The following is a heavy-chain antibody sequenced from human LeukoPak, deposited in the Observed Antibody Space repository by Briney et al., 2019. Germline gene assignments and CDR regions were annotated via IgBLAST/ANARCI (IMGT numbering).Heavy chain of an antibody. CDR2: ISSSSSYI. D-gene: IGHD6-13*01. J-gene: IGHJ4*02. CDR1: GFTFSSYS. CDR3: ATGIAAAGTVY. Sequence: GGSLRLSCAASGFTFSSYSMNWVRQAPGKGLEWVSSISSSSSYIYYADSVKGRFTISRDNAKNSLYLQMNSLRAEDTAVYYCATGIAAAGTVYWGQGTLFTVSS. V-gene: IGHV3-21*01.